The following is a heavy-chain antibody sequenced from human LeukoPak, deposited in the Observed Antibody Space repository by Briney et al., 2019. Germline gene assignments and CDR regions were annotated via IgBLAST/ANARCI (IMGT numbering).Heavy chain of an antibody. Sequence: GGSLRLSCAASGFTFSSYTIKWVRQAPGKGLEWVSEISGSGDNTYYADSVKGRFTISRDNSKDTLYLQMNSLRDEDTAVYYCAKDRAYCSSSTCLDQDFWGQGTLVTVSS. D-gene: IGHD2/OR15-2a*01. CDR1: GFTFSSYT. CDR2: ISGSGDNT. J-gene: IGHJ4*02. CDR3: AKDRAYCSSSTCLDQDF. V-gene: IGHV3-23*01.